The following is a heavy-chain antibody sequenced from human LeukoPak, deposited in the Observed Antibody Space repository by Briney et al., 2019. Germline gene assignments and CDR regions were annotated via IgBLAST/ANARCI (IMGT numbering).Heavy chain of an antibody. D-gene: IGHD3-22*01. CDR3: ARDRPYYDSSGYSLDY. Sequence: PGGSLRLSCAASGFTFSDYYMSWIRQAPGMGLEWVSYISSSGSTIYYADSVKGRFTISRDNAKNSLYLQMNSLRAEDTAVYYCARDRPYYDSSGYSLDYWGQGTLVTVSS. V-gene: IGHV3-11*01. J-gene: IGHJ4*02. CDR2: ISSSGSTI. CDR1: GFTFSDYY.